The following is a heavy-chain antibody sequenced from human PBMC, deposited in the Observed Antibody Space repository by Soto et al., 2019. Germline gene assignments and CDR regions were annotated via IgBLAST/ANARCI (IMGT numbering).Heavy chain of an antibody. CDR3: ARERISRVGDYYYYGMDV. Sequence: QVQLVQSGAEVKKPGSSVKVSCKASGGTFSSYAISWVRQAPGQGLEWMGGIIPIFGTANYAQKFQGRVTITADESTSTAYMELSSLRSDDTAVYYCARERISRVGDYYYYGMDVWGQGTTVTVSS. D-gene: IGHD1-26*01. CDR1: GGTFSSYA. J-gene: IGHJ6*02. V-gene: IGHV1-69*01. CDR2: IIPIFGTA.